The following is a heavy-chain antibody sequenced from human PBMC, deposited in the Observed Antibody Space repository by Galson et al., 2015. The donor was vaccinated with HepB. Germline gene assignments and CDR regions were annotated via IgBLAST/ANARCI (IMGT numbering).Heavy chain of an antibody. CDR2: ISAYNGNT. Sequence: SVKVSCKASGYTFTSYGISWVRQAPGQGLEWMGWISAYNGNTNYAQKLQGRVTMTTDTSTSTAYMELRSLRSDDTAVYYCARDKPPPGYSSSWLYGGVEQSYGMDVWGQGTTVTVSS. D-gene: IGHD6-13*01. J-gene: IGHJ6*02. CDR1: GYTFTSYG. CDR3: ARDKPPPGYSSSWLYGGVEQSYGMDV. V-gene: IGHV1-18*01.